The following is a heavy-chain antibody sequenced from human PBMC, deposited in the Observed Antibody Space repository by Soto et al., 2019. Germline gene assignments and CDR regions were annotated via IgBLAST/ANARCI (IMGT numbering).Heavy chain of an antibody. J-gene: IGHJ4*02. CDR2: IWYDGSNK. V-gene: IGHV3-33*01. CDR3: ARDWGTFDY. D-gene: IGHD3-16*01. Sequence: QVQLVESGGGVVQPGRSLRLSCAAPGFTFSSYGMHWVRQAPGKGLEWVAVIWYDGSNKYYADSVKGRFTISRDNSKNTLYLQMNSLRAEDTAVYYCARDWGTFDYWGQGTLVTVSS. CDR1: GFTFSSYG.